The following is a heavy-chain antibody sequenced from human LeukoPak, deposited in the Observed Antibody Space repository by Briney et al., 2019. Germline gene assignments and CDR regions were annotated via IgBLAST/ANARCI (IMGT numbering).Heavy chain of an antibody. CDR2: ISYDGSKK. J-gene: IGHJ4*02. CDR3: ARDPTGGFDY. CDR1: GFTFSSYA. Sequence: GRSLRLSCAASGFTFSSYAMHWVRQAPGKGLEWVAVISYDGSKKYYADSVKGRFTISRDNSKNTLYLQMNSLRAEDTAVYYCARDPTGGFDYWGQGTLVTVSS. D-gene: IGHD1-26*01. V-gene: IGHV3-30*04.